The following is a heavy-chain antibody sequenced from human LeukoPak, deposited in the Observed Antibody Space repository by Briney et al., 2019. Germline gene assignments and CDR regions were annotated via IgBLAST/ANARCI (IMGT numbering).Heavy chain of an antibody. J-gene: IGHJ3*02. CDR2: INPSGGST. D-gene: IGHD2-21*02. CDR3: ARERRKNGGDAAFDI. Sequence: ASVKLSCKASGYTFTSYYMHWVRQAPGQGLEWMGIINPSGGSTSYAQKFQGRVTMTRDTSTSTVYMELSSLRSEDTAVYYCARERRKNGGDAAFDIWGQGTMVTVSS. V-gene: IGHV1-46*01. CDR1: GYTFTSYY.